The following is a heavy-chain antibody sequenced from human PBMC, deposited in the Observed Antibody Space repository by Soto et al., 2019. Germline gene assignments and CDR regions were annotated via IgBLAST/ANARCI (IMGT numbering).Heavy chain of an antibody. CDR2: IGPYNGNT. D-gene: IGHD2-15*01. CDR1: GYTFADYG. V-gene: IGHV1-18*01. CDR3: ARCYCTGGRCYTCWHFDL. Sequence: QAQLVQSGAEVKKPGASVKVSCQAGGYTFADYGISWVRQAPGQGLEWVGWIGPYNGNTNYAQNLKDRVTMTTDTSTNTAYMELRSLRSDDTALYYCARCYCTGGRCYTCWHFDLWCRGTLLSVSS. J-gene: IGHJ2*01.